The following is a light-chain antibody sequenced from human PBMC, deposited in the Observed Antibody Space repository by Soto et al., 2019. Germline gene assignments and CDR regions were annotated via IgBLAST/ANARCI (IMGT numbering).Light chain of an antibody. V-gene: IGKV3-20*01. Sequence: EIVLTQSPGTLSLSPGERATLSCRASQSVNTKYLAWYQQKPGQAPRLLISGVSSRATGIPDRFSGSGSGIDFILTISRVEPEDFAVYYCQQCGTSSLVTFGPGTKVDIK. CDR1: QSVNTKY. CDR3: QQCGTSSLVT. J-gene: IGKJ3*01. CDR2: GVS.